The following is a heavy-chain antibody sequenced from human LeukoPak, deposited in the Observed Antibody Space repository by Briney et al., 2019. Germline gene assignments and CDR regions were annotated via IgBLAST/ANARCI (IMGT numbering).Heavy chain of an antibody. J-gene: IGHJ6*03. V-gene: IGHV4-38-2*02. CDR2: IYHSGST. D-gene: IGHD3-22*01. CDR1: GYSISGGYY. CDR3: ASLVDSSGYYGLPYYMDV. Sequence: PSETLSLTCTVSGYSISGGYYWGWIRQPPGKGLEWIGSIYHSGSTYYNPSLKSRVTISVDTSKNQFSLKLSSVTAADTAVYYCASLVDSSGYYGLPYYMDVWGKGTTVTVSS.